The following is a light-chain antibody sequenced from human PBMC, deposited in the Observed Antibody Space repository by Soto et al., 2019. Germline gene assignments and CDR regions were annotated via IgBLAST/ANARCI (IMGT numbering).Light chain of an antibody. CDR2: GAS. CDR1: QSIGSN. V-gene: IGKV3-15*01. Sequence: ETVLTQSPATFSVSPGERATLSCRASQSIGSNLAWYQQRPGQPPRLLIYGASTRATGVPARFSGSGSGTEFTLTINSLQSADFALYYCQQYNKWPLFTFGPGTKVDI. CDR3: QQYNKWPLFT. J-gene: IGKJ3*01.